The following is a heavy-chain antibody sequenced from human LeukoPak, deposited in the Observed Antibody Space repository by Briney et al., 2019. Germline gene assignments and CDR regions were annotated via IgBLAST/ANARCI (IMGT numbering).Heavy chain of an antibody. Sequence: SETLSLTCGVYGASFSGSYWTWVRQPPGKGLEWIGEINHGGSTNYNPSLKSRVTISVDTSNNQFSLKLSSVIAADTAVYYCARGISSGWYSDYWGQGTLVTVSS. V-gene: IGHV4-34*01. J-gene: IGHJ4*02. CDR1: GASFSGSY. CDR2: INHGGST. D-gene: IGHD6-19*01. CDR3: ARGISSGWYSDY.